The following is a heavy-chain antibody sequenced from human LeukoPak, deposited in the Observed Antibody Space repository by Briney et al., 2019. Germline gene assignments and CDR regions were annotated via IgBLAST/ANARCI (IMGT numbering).Heavy chain of an antibody. CDR3: ASHYYGSGSRDY. J-gene: IGHJ4*02. D-gene: IGHD3-10*01. CDR1: GYSISSGYY. Sequence: SETLSLTCAVSGYSISSGYYWGWIRQPPGKGLEWIGSIYHSGSTFYNPSLKSRVTISAGTSKNQFSLKLSSVTAADTAVYYCASHYYGSGSRDYWGQGTLVTVSS. CDR2: IYHSGST. V-gene: IGHV4-38-2*01.